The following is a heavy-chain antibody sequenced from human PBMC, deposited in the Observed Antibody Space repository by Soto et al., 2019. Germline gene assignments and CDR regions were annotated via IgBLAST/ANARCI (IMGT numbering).Heavy chain of an antibody. CDR3: TTEGSAIGYYYYYGMDV. CDR2: IKSKTDGGTT. Sequence: GGSLRLSCAASGFTFSNAWMSWVRQAPGKGLEWVGRIKSKTDGGTTDYAAPVKGRFTISRDDSKNTLYLQMNSLKTEDTAVYYCTTEGSAIGYYYYYGMDVWGQGTTVTVSS. D-gene: IGHD2-2*02. V-gene: IGHV3-15*01. CDR1: GFTFSNAW. J-gene: IGHJ6*02.